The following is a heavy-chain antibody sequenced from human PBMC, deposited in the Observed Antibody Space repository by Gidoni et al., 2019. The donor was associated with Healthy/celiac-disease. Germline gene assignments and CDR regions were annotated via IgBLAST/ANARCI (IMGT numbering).Heavy chain of an antibody. Sequence: EVQLLESGGGLVQPGGSLRLSCAASGFTFSSYAMSWVRQAPGKGLEWVSAMSGGGGSTYYADSVKGRFTISRDNSKNTLYLQMNSLRAEDTAVYYCANSEGSGSFNWFDPWGQGTLVTVSS. CDR1: GFTFSSYA. J-gene: IGHJ5*02. CDR3: ANSEGSGSFNWFDP. V-gene: IGHV3-23*01. D-gene: IGHD3-10*01. CDR2: MSGGGGST.